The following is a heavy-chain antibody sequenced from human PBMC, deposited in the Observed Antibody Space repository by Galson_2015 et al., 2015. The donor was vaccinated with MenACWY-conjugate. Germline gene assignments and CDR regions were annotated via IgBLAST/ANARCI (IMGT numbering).Heavy chain of an antibody. V-gene: IGHV1-18*01. J-gene: IGHJ5*02. CDR1: GDTFTSYG. D-gene: IGHD3-3*01. CDR3: ARGLSLWSGYQTWFAP. CDR2: ISASNGAT. Sequence: SLKISCKASGDTFTSYGISWMRQAPGQGLEWMGWISASNGATDYAQKLQGRVSMTTDTSTSTAYMELRSLRSDDTAVYYCARGLSLWSGYQTWFAPWGQGTLVTVSP.